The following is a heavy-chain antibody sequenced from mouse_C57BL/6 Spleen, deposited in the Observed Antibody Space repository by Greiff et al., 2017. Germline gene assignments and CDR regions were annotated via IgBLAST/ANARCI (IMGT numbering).Heavy chain of an antibody. Sequence: VNLVESGAELMKPGASVKLSCKASGYTFTGYWIEWVKQRPGHGLEWIGEILPGCGSTNYNEKFKGKATFTVDTSSNTAYMQLSSLASEDSAIYYCAREYHYDYDPFAYWGQGTLVTVSA. CDR2: ILPGCGST. CDR3: AREYHYDYDPFAY. J-gene: IGHJ3*01. V-gene: IGHV1-9*01. CDR1: GYTFTGYW. D-gene: IGHD2-4*01.